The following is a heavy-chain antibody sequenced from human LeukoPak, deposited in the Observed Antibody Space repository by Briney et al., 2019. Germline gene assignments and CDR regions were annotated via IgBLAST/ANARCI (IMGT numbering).Heavy chain of an antibody. CDR1: GFTFSSYA. V-gene: IGHV3-23*01. Sequence: GGSLRLSCAASGFTFSSYAMTWVRQAPGKGLEWVSAISGSGGSIYYADSVKGRFTISRDNSKNTLYLQMNSLRAEDTAVYYCASNKRTYYDFWSGYYNDYWGQGTLVTVSS. D-gene: IGHD3-3*01. J-gene: IGHJ4*02. CDR3: ASNKRTYYDFWSGYYNDY. CDR2: ISGSGGSI.